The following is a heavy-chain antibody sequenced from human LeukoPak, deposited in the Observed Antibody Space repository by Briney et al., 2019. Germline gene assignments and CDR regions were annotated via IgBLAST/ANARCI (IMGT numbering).Heavy chain of an antibody. Sequence: GASGKVSCKASGGTFSSYAISWVRQAPGQGLEWMGGIIPIFGTANYAQKFQGRVTITADESTSTAYMELSSLRSEDTAVYYCASYADYYFDYWGQGTLVAVSS. CDR2: IIPIFGTA. D-gene: IGHD3-16*01. V-gene: IGHV1-69*01. CDR1: GGTFSSYA. J-gene: IGHJ4*02. CDR3: ASYADYYFDY.